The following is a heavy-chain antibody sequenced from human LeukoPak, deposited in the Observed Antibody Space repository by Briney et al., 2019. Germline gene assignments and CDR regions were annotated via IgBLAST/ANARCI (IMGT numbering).Heavy chain of an antibody. Sequence: GSLRLSCAASGFTFSSYSMNWVRQAPGKGLEWVAVISYDGSNKYYADSVKGRFTISRDNAKNTLYLQMNSLRAEDTAVYYCARDSRVTAMVTSTGYYYYYYMDVWGKGTTVTVSS. CDR2: ISYDGSNK. J-gene: IGHJ6*03. CDR3: ARDSRVTAMVTSTGYYYYYYMDV. V-gene: IGHV3-30*03. CDR1: GFTFSSYS. D-gene: IGHD5-18*01.